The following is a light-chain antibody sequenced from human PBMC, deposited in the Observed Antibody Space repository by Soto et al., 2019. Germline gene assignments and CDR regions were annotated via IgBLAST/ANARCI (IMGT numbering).Light chain of an antibody. V-gene: IGKV1-5*01. Sequence: DIQMTQSPPTLSASVGDRVTITCRASQSISSWLAWYQQKPGKAPQLLIYDASSLESGVTSRFSGTGSGTEFTLTISSLLPNDFATYYCEQYNSYPRTFGQGTKVEIK. CDR2: DAS. J-gene: IGKJ1*01. CDR1: QSISSW. CDR3: EQYNSYPRT.